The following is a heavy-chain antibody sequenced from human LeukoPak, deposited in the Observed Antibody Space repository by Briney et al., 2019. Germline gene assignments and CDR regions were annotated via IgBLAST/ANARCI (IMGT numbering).Heavy chain of an antibody. J-gene: IGHJ6*04. CDR2: ISSSSSYI. CDR3: ARNLRRRFIWFGMDV. V-gene: IGHV3-21*01. D-gene: IGHD3-10*01. CDR1: GFTFSSYS. Sequence: GGSLRLSCAASGFTFSSYSMNWVRQAPGKGLEWVSSISSSSSYIYYADSVKGRFTISRDNAKNSLYLQMNSLRAEDTAVYYCARNLRRRFIWFGMDVWGKGTTVTVSS.